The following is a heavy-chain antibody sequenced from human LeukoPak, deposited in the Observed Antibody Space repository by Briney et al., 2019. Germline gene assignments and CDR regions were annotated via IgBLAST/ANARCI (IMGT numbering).Heavy chain of an antibody. D-gene: IGHD3-3*01. Sequence: ASVKVSCKASGYTFTGYYMHWVRQAPGQGLEWMGWINPNSGGTNYAQKFQGRVTMTRDTSISTAYMELSRLRSDDTAVYYRASSITIFGVVPALFDYWGQGTLVTVSS. J-gene: IGHJ4*02. CDR1: GYTFTGYY. CDR3: ASSITIFGVVPALFDY. V-gene: IGHV1-2*02. CDR2: INPNSGGT.